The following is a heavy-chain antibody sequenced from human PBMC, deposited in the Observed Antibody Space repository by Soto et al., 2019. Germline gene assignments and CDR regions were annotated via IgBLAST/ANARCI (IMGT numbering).Heavy chain of an antibody. CDR3: ARAWGIGVNNWLDP. CDR1: GYSISSGYY. CDR2: IYHSGST. J-gene: IGHJ5*02. V-gene: IGHV4-38-2*01. Sequence: SETLSLTCAVSGYSISSGYYRGWIRQPPGKGLEWIGSIYHSGSTYYNPSLKSRVTMSVDTSKNQFSLKLSSVTAADTAVYYCARAWGIGVNNWLDPWGQGTLVTVSS. D-gene: IGHD6-19*01.